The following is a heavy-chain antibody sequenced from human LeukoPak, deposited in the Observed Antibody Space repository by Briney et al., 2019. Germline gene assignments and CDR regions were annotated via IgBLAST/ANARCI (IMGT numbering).Heavy chain of an antibody. CDR2: INHSGST. Sequence: PETLSLTCAVYGGSFSGYYWSWIRQPPGKGLEWIGEINHSGSTNYNPSLKSRVTISVDTSKNQFSLKLSSVTAADTAVYYCARSADHSGYDRDFDYWGQGTLVTVSS. D-gene: IGHD5-12*01. J-gene: IGHJ4*02. CDR3: ARSADHSGYDRDFDY. CDR1: GGSFSGYY. V-gene: IGHV4-34*01.